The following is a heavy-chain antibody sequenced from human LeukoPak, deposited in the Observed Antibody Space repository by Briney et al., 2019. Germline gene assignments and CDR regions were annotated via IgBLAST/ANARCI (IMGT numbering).Heavy chain of an antibody. CDR2: INHSGST. V-gene: IGHV4-39*07. D-gene: IGHD2-15*01. J-gene: IGHJ6*02. CDR3: AREVVVVVAATRLWYYYYGMDV. CDR1: GGSISSGGYY. Sequence: SETLSLTCTVSGGSISSGGYYWSWIRQPPGKGLEWIGEINHSGSTNYNPSLKSRVTISVDTSKNQFSLKLSSVTAADTAVYYCAREVVVVVAATRLWYYYYGMDVWGQGTTVTVSS.